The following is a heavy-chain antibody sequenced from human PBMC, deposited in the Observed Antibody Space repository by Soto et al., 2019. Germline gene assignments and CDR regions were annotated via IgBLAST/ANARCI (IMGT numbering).Heavy chain of an antibody. Sequence: PGGALRLSCAASGFTVSSNYVSWVRQAPGKGLEWVSVIYRDGAPYYADFVEGRFTISRDNSENTLYFQMNSLRAEDTAVYYCARGRPGYGDYDYWGQGTLVTVSS. CDR1: GFTVSSNY. D-gene: IGHD4-17*01. V-gene: IGHV3-66*01. CDR3: ARGRPGYGDYDY. J-gene: IGHJ4*02. CDR2: IYRDGAP.